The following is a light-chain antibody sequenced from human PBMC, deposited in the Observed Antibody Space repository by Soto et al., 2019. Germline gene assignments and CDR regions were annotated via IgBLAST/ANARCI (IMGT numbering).Light chain of an antibody. CDR2: GAS. Sequence: DIVLTQSPGTLSLSPGERATLSCRASQSVSSSYLAWYQQKPGQAPRLLIYGASSRATGIPDRFSGSGSGTDFTLTISRLEPEDFAVYYCQQYGSSPLYTFGQGT. J-gene: IGKJ2*01. CDR1: QSVSSSY. V-gene: IGKV3-20*01. CDR3: QQYGSSPLYT.